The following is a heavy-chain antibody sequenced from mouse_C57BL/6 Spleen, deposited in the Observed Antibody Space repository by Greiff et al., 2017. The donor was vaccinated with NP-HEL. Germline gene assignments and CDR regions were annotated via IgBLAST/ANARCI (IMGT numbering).Heavy chain of an antibody. V-gene: IGHV1-81*01. J-gene: IGHJ4*01. CDR3: ARLGSRAMDY. Sequence: QVQLQQSGAELVRPGASVKLSCKASGYTFTSYGISWVKQRTGQGLEWIGEIYPRSGNTYYNEKFKGKATLTADKSSSTAYMELRSLTSEDSAVYFCARLGSRAMDYWGQGTSVTVSS. CDR1: GYTFTSYG. CDR2: IYPRSGNT.